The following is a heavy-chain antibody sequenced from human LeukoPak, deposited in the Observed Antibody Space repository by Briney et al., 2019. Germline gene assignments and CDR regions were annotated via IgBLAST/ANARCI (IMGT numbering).Heavy chain of an antibody. V-gene: IGHV4-34*01. CDR2: INHSGST. CDR3: AILAAAGIRYYFDY. D-gene: IGHD6-13*01. J-gene: IGHJ4*02. Sequence: SETLSLTCAVYGGSFSGYYWSWIRQPPGKGLEWIGEINHSGSTNYNPSLKSRVTISVDTSKNQFSLKLSSVTAADTAVYYCAILAAAGIRYYFDYWGQGTLVTVSS. CDR1: GGSFSGYY.